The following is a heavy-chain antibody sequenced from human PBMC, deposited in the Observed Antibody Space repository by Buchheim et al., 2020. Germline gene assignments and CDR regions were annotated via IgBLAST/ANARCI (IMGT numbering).Heavy chain of an antibody. CDR1: GYTFSNYH. J-gene: IGHJ4*02. D-gene: IGHD6-19*01. Sequence: QVQLVQSGAEVKKPGASVKVSCKASGYTFSNYHINWVRQATGQGPEWMGWVHPHNGHTGYAQKFQGRVTMTRNTSISTAYMELSSLRSEDTAVYYCARDRGAVAASHFDYWGQGTL. CDR3: ARDRGAVAASHFDY. V-gene: IGHV1-8*01. CDR2: VHPHNGHT.